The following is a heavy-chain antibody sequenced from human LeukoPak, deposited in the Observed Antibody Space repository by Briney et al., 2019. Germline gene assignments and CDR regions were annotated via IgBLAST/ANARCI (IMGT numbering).Heavy chain of an antibody. CDR2: IYYSGST. J-gene: IGHJ4*02. V-gene: IGHV4-59*01. Sequence: PSETLSLTCTVSGGSISSYYWSWIRQPPGKGLEWIGYIYYSGSTNYNPSLKSRVTISVDTSKNQFSLKLSSVTAADTAVYYCAKERCSSTICSDDYWGQGTLVTVSS. D-gene: IGHD2-2*01. CDR1: GGSISSYY. CDR3: AKERCSSTICSDDY.